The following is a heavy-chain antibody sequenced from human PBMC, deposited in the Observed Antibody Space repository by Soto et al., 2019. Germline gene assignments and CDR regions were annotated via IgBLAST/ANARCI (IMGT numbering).Heavy chain of an antibody. CDR3: ARDRAPPGYYYYYMDV. Sequence: SPTLSLTCAISGDSVSSNSAAWNWIRQSPSRGLEWLGRTYYRSKWYNDYAVSVKSRITINPDTSKNQFSLQLNSVTPEDTAVYYCARDRAPPGYYYYYMDVWGKGTTVTVSS. V-gene: IGHV6-1*01. CDR2: TYYRSKWYN. J-gene: IGHJ6*03. CDR1: GDSVSSNSAA. D-gene: IGHD3-10*01.